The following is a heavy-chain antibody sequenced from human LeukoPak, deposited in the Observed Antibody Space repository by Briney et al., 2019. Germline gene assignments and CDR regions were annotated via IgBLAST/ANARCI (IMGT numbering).Heavy chain of an antibody. CDR3: ARDSGALLGRRVKFGY. CDR2: IYHSGST. CDR1: GGSISSYY. D-gene: IGHD2-15*01. J-gene: IGHJ4*02. Sequence: SETLSLTCTVSGGSISSYYWSWVRQPPGKGLEWIGEIYHSGSTNYNPSLKSRVTISVDKSKNQFSLKLSSVTAADTAVYYCARDSGALLGRRVKFGYWGQGTLVTVSS. V-gene: IGHV4-4*02.